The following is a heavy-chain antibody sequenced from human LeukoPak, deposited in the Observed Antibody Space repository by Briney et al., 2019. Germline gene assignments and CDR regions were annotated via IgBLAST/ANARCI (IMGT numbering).Heavy chain of an antibody. CDR1: GYTFTSYY. D-gene: IGHD5-18*01. Sequence: ASVKVPCKASGYTFTSYYMHWVRQAPGQGLEWMGIINPSGGSTSYAQKFQGRVTMTRDMSTSTVYMELSSLRSEDTAVYYCATSGYSYGYGVGRATAGYMDVWGRGTTVTVSS. V-gene: IGHV1-46*01. CDR3: ATSGYSYGYGVGRATAGYMDV. J-gene: IGHJ6*03. CDR2: INPSGGST.